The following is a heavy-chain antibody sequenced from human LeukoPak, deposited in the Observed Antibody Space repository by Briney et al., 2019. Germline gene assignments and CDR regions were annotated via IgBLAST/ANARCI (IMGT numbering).Heavy chain of an antibody. Sequence: ASVKVSCKASGYTFTSYGISWVRQAPGQGLEWMGWISAYDGNTNYAQKLQGRVTMTTDTSTSTAYMELRSLRSDDTAVYYCTRDLPYSSSWESIDYWGQGTLVTVSS. CDR3: TRDLPYSSSWESIDY. CDR1: GYTFTSYG. V-gene: IGHV1-18*01. D-gene: IGHD6-13*01. CDR2: ISAYDGNT. J-gene: IGHJ4*02.